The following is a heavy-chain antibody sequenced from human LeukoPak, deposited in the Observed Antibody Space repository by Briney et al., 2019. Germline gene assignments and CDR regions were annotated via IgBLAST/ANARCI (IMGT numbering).Heavy chain of an antibody. CDR3: ATVVKYGYNSRGAFDI. Sequence: GGSLRLSCAASGFTFSSYSMNWVRQAPGKGLKWVSSISSSSSYIYYADSVKGRFTISRDNAKNSLYLQMNSLRAEDTAVYYCATVVKYGYNSRGAFDILGQGTKVTVSS. J-gene: IGHJ3*02. D-gene: IGHD5-24*01. V-gene: IGHV3-21*01. CDR2: ISSSSSYI. CDR1: GFTFSSYS.